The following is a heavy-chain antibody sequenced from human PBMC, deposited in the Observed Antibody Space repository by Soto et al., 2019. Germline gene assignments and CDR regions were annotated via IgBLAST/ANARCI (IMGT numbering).Heavy chain of an antibody. CDR3: ATGGMRYFEH. CDR2: ISNSGNTK. Sequence: QVQLVESGGGLVKPGGSLRLSCAASGFIFSDYYMSWIRQAPGKGPEWVSYISNSGNTKSYADSVKGRFTISRDNAKNSLYLQLNSLRAEDTAVYYCATGGMRYFEHWCQGTLVTVSS. V-gene: IGHV3-11*01. J-gene: IGHJ1*01. CDR1: GFIFSDYY. D-gene: IGHD2-15*01.